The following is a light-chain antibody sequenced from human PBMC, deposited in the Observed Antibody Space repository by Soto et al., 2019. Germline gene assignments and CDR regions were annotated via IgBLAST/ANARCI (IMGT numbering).Light chain of an antibody. Sequence: QSPLTQPASVSGTPGQSITISCTGTSSDVGGYKYVSWYQHHPGKAPRLMIYEVSNRPSGVSNRFSGSKSGNTASLTISGLQAEDEADYYCSSYTSSSTYVFGTGTKLTVL. CDR3: SSYTSSSTYV. CDR2: EVS. J-gene: IGLJ1*01. V-gene: IGLV2-14*01. CDR1: SSDVGGYKY.